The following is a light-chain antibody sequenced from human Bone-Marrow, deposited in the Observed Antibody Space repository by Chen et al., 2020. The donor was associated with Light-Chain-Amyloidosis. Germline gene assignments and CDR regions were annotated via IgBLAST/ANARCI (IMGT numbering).Light chain of an antibody. CDR1: NIGSTS. CDR3: QVWDRSSDRAV. Sequence: SYVLTQPSSVSVAPGQTATIACGGNNIGSTSVHWYQQTPGQATLLVVYDDSDRPSGIPERSSGTNSGNTATLTISRVEAGDEDDYYCQVWDRSSDRAVFGGGTKLTVL. CDR2: DDS. J-gene: IGLJ3*02. V-gene: IGLV3-21*02.